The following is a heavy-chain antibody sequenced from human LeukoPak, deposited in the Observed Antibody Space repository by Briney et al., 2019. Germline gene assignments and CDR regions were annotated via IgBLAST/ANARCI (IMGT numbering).Heavy chain of an antibody. J-gene: IGHJ5*02. CDR2: IYYSGST. V-gene: IGHV4-59*01. CDR1: GGSISSYY. Sequence: SETLSLTCTVSGGSISSYYWSWIRQPPGKGLEWIGYIYYSGSTNYNPSLRSRVTISVDTSKNQFSLRLSSVTAADTAVYYCTRDTGTTGEVKFDPWGQGTLVTVSS. D-gene: IGHD4-17*01. CDR3: TRDTGTTGEVKFDP.